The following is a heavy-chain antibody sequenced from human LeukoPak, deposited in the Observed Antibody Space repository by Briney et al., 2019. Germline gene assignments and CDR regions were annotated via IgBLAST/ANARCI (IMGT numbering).Heavy chain of an antibody. CDR3: AKVPNSSGWRHYFDY. CDR2: TSGSGGST. V-gene: IGHV3-23*01. J-gene: IGHJ4*02. CDR1: GFTFSSYA. D-gene: IGHD6-19*01. Sequence: GGSLRLSCAASGFTFSSYAMSWVRQAPGKGLEWVSATSGSGGSTYYADSVKGRFTISRDNSKNTLYLQMNSLRAEDTAVYYCAKVPNSSGWRHYFDYWGQGTLVTVSS.